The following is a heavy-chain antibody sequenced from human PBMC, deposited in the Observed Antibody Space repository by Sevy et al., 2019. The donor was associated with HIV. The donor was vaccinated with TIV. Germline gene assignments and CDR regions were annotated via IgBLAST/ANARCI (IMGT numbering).Heavy chain of an antibody. CDR3: ARDITMIVVVSDAFDI. CDR1: VFTFSDYY. D-gene: IGHD3-22*01. V-gene: IGHV3-11*01. Sequence: GGSLRLSCAASVFTFSDYYMSWIRQAPGKGLEWVSYISSSGSTIYYADSVKGRFTISRDNAKNSLYLQMNSLRAEDTAVYYCARDITMIVVVSDAFDIWGQGTMVTVSS. J-gene: IGHJ3*02. CDR2: ISSSGSTI.